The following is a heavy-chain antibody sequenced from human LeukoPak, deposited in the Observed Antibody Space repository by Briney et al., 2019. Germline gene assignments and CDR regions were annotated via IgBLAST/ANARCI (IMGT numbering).Heavy chain of an antibody. V-gene: IGHV4-34*01. CDR3: ARKGFVESTGWRGAFDV. CDR2: MNDSGST. Sequence: PSETLSLTGDVYRGSFSGYFWSWIRQTPGKGLEWLGEMNDSGSTNYNPSLKSRVTISVAVSKNQYSLRLTSVTAADTAVYYCARKGFVESTGWRGAFDVWGQGTMVTVSS. J-gene: IGHJ3*01. CDR1: RGSFSGYF. D-gene: IGHD2-8*02.